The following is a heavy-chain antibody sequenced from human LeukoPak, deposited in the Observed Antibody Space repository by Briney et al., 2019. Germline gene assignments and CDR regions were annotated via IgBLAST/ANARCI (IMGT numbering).Heavy chain of an antibody. D-gene: IGHD3-22*01. Sequence: GGSLRLSCAASGFTFSSYWMSWVRQAPGKGLEWVTDIKKDGSEKYYVDSVKGRFTISRDNAKNSLYLQMNSLRAEDTAVYYCARDLYRIVVVPHYFDYWGQGTLVTVSS. J-gene: IGHJ4*02. CDR3: ARDLYRIVVVPHYFDY. CDR2: IKKDGSEK. CDR1: GFTFSSYW. V-gene: IGHV3-7*01.